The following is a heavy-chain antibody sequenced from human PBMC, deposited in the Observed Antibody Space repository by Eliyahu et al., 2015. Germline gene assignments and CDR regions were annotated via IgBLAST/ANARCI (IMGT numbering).Heavy chain of an antibody. D-gene: IGHD2-2*02. CDR3: AKDYLHCSSTSCYIEY. Sequence: FTFSNYAMRWVRQAPGKGLEWVSLISGSGSRIYYADSVKGRFTISRDNSKNTLYLQMNSLKAEDTAVYYCAKDYLHCSSTSCYIEYWGQGTLVTVSS. V-gene: IGHV3-23*01. CDR1: FTFSNYA. J-gene: IGHJ4*02. CDR2: ISGSGSRI.